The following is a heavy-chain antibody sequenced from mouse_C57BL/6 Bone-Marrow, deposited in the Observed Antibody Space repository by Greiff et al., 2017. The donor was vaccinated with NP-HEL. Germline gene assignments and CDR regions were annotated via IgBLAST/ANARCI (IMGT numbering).Heavy chain of an antibody. V-gene: IGHV1-26*01. CDR2: INPNNGGT. D-gene: IGHD1-1*01. CDR1: GYTFTDYY. J-gene: IGHJ1*03. Sequence: EVQLQQSGPELVKPGASVKISCKASGYTFTDYYMNWVKQSHGKSLEWIGDINPNNGGTSYNQKFKGKATLTVDKSSSTAYMELRSLTSEDSAVYYCARSYYGSSSEGYFDVWGTGTTVTVSS. CDR3: ARSYYGSSSEGYFDV.